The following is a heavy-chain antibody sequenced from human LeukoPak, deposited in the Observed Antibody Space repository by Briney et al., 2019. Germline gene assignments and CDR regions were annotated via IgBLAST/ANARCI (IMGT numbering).Heavy chain of an antibody. D-gene: IGHD6-25*01. CDR1: GFSFSSEP. CDR2: IRSSGNII. J-gene: IGHJ3*02. V-gene: IGHV3-48*01. CDR3: VQHDYGSSGPFDAFDI. Sequence: GGSLRLSCEASGFSFSSEPMNWVRQAPGKGLEWISHIRSSGNIIYYAESVRGRFTVSRDNSKSTLYLQMNSLSAEDTAIYYCVQHDYGSSGPFDAFDIWGQGTMVTVSS.